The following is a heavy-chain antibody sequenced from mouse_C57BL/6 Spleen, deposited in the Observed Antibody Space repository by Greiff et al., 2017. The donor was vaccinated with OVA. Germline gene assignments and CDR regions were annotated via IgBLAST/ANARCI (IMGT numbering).Heavy chain of an antibody. CDR3: ARQGMGDYAMDY. D-gene: IGHD2-10*02. Sequence: QVQLQQSGAELVMPGASVKLSCKASGYTFTSYWMHWVKQRPGQGLEWIGEIDPSDSYTNYNQKFKGKSTLTVDKSSSTAYMQLSSLTSEDSAVYYCARQGMGDYAMDYWGQGTSVTVSS. V-gene: IGHV1-69*01. CDR2: IDPSDSYT. J-gene: IGHJ4*01. CDR1: GYTFTSYW.